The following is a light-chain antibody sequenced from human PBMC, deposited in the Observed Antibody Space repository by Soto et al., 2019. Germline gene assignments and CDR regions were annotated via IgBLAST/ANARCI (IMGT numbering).Light chain of an antibody. V-gene: IGKV3-20*01. J-gene: IGKJ2*01. Sequence: EIVLTQSPGTRSLSPGEIATLSCRASQSVSSSYLAWYQQKPGQAPRLLIYGASSRATGIPYRFSGSGSGTDFTLTISRLEPEDFAVYYCQQYGGSPQYTFGQGTKLEIK. CDR3: QQYGGSPQYT. CDR2: GAS. CDR1: QSVSSSY.